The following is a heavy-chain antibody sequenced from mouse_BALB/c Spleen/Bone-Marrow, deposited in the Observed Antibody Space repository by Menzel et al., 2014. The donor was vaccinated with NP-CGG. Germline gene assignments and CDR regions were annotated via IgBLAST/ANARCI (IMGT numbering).Heavy chain of an antibody. D-gene: IGHD1-2*01. CDR2: INPSTGYT. Sequence: QVQLKESGAELAKPGASVKMSCKASGYTLTSYWMHWVKRRPGQVLEWIGYINPSTGYTEYNLKFKDKATLTADKSSSTAYIQPSSLTSEDSAVYYCASPYGYEDYSAMDYWGQGTSVTVSS. CDR1: GYTLTSYW. J-gene: IGHJ4*01. CDR3: ASPYGYEDYSAMDY. V-gene: IGHV1-7*01.